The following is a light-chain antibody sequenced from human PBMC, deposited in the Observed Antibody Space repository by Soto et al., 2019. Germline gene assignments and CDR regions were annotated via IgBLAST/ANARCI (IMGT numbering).Light chain of an antibody. CDR1: QSIKNN. Sequence: EIVMTQSPATLSVSPGERATLSCRASQSIKNNLGWYQQKPGQAPRLLIYAASPRAPGIAARFSVSGSGTNFTLTLTSLQSEDSAGYYCHQYNTWPQLTFRQGTRLE. CDR3: HQYNTWPQLT. V-gene: IGKV3-15*01. CDR2: AAS. J-gene: IGKJ5*01.